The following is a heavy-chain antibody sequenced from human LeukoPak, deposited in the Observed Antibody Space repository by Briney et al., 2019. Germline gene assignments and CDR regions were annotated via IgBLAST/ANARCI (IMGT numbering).Heavy chain of an antibody. CDR3: ARWGFNYAYYYDY. CDR1: GFTFNNNW. V-gene: IGHV3-7*01. J-gene: IGHJ4*02. D-gene: IGHD5-18*01. Sequence: PGGSLRLSCVASGFTFNNNWVSWVRQAPGKGLEWVANIKQDGGEKYYVDSVKGRFTISRDNAKNSLYLQMNSLRAEDTAVYYCARWGFNYAYYYDYWGQGTLVTVSS. CDR2: IKQDGGEK.